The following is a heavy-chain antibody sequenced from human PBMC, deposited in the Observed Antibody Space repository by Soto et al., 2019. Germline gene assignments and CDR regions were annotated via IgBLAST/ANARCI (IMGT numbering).Heavy chain of an antibody. D-gene: IGHD3-9*01. J-gene: IGHJ2*01. V-gene: IGHV1-18*01. CDR2: ISAYNGNT. CDR3: ARVYPLRYFDWLLYRDWYFDL. CDR1: GYTFTSYG. Sequence: QVQLVQSGAEVKKPGASVKVSCKASGYTFTSYGISWVRQAPGQGLEWMGWISAYNGNTNYAQKLQGRVTMTTDTSTSTAYMELRSLRSDDTAVYYCARVYPLRYFDWLLYRDWYFDLWGRGTLVTVSS.